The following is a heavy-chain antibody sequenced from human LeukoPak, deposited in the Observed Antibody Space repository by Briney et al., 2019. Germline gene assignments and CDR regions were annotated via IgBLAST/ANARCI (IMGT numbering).Heavy chain of an antibody. D-gene: IGHD3-16*02. CDR3: ARVPDVFAFGGVIVASDY. CDR1: GFTFSSYS. J-gene: IGHJ4*02. CDR2: ISSSSSTI. V-gene: IGHV3-48*02. Sequence: GGSLRLSCAASGFTFSSYSMNWVRQAPGKGLEWISYISSSSSTIYYADSVKGRFTISRDNAKDSLYLQMNTLRDEDTAVYSCARVPDVFAFGGVIVASDYWGQGTLVTVSS.